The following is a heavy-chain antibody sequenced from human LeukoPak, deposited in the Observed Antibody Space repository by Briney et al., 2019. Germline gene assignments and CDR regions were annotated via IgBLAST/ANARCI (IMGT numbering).Heavy chain of an antibody. J-gene: IGHJ4*02. CDR2: IYWDDDK. CDR3: ARDGSGSYYFDY. CDR1: GFSLSTSGVG. D-gene: IGHD3-10*01. V-gene: IGHV2-5*02. Sequence: SGPTLVNPTQTLTLTCTFSGFSLSTSGVGVGWICQPPGKALEWLALIYWDDDKRYSPSLKSRLTIMKDTSKNQVVLTMTNMDPVDTATYYCARDGSGSYYFDYWGQGTLVTVSS.